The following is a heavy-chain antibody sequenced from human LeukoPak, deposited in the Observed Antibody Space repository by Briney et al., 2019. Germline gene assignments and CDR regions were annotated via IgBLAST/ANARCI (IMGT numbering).Heavy chain of an antibody. Sequence: GGSLRLSCAASGFTFNTYAMSWVRQAPGKGLEWVSVISGSGGSTDYADSVKGRFTISRDNSINTLYLQMSGLRAEDTAVYYCAKDQTRTHSGSYYDYYYYGMDVWGQGTTVTVSS. V-gene: IGHV3-23*01. D-gene: IGHD1-26*01. CDR2: ISGSGGST. CDR1: GFTFNTYA. CDR3: AKDQTRTHSGSYYDYYYYGMDV. J-gene: IGHJ6*02.